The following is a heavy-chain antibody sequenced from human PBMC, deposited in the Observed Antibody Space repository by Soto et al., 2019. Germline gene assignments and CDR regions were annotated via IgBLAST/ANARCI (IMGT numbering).Heavy chain of an antibody. V-gene: IGHV1-3*01. CDR3: ARHPERIAQIGWFDP. CDR1: GYTFTSYA. Sequence: ASVKVSCKASGYTFTSYAMHWVRQAPGQRLEWMGWVNAGNGNTKYSQKLQGRVTITRDTSASTAYMEMSSLIAEDTAVYYCARHPERIAQIGWFDPWGQGTLVTVSS. J-gene: IGHJ5*02. CDR2: VNAGNGNT. D-gene: IGHD6-13*01.